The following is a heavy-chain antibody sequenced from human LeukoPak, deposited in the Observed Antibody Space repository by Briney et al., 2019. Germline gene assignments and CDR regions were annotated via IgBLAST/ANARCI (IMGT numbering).Heavy chain of an antibody. V-gene: IGHV4-34*01. J-gene: IGHJ4*02. CDR1: GGSFSGYY. CDR2: INHSGST. Sequence: PSETLSLTCAVYGGSFSGYYWSWIRQPPGKGLEWIGEINHSGSTNYNPSLKSRVTISVDTSKNQFSLKLSSVTAADTAVYYCARHRVSTTVTVYYFDYWGQGTLVTVSS. D-gene: IGHD4-17*01. CDR3: ARHRVSTTVTVYYFDY.